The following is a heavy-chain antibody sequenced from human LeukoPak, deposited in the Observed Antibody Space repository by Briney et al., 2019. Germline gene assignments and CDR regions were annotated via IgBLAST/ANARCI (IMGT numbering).Heavy chain of an antibody. CDR2: ISSSGSTI. CDR3: ATSSTWPPGWDY. CDR1: GYTFSDYY. D-gene: IGHD6-13*01. V-gene: IGHV3-11*04. Sequence: GGSLRLYCAASGYTFSDYYMTWIRQAPGKGLEWLSYISSSGSTIFYADSVQGRFTISRDNAKNSLYLQMNGLRAEDTALYFCATSSTWPPGWDYWGQGTVVTVSS. J-gene: IGHJ4*02.